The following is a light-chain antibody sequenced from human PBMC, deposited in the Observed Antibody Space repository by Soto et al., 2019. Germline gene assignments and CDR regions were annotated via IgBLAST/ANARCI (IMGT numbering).Light chain of an antibody. CDR2: DAS. J-gene: IGKJ4*01. V-gene: IGKV3-11*01. CDR1: QSVSSY. Sequence: EIVLTQSPTTLSLSPGDRATLSCRASQSVSSYFAWYQQKPGQAPRLLIYDASTRDAGIPARFSGSGSGTDFTLTISSLEPEDFAVYYCQQQSAWPLTFGGGTKVEIK. CDR3: QQQSAWPLT.